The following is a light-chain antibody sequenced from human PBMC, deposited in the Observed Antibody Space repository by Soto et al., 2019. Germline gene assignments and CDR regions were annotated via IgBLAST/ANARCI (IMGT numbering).Light chain of an antibody. CDR2: EVS. CDR3: CSYAGSSPVV. Sequence: QPVLTQPASVSGSPGQSITISCTGTSSDVGSYNLVSWYQQHPGKAPKLMIYEVSKGPSGVSNRFSGSKSGNTASLTISGLQAEDEADYYCCSYAGSSPVVFGGGTKVTVL. V-gene: IGLV2-23*02. CDR1: SSDVGSYNL. J-gene: IGLJ2*01.